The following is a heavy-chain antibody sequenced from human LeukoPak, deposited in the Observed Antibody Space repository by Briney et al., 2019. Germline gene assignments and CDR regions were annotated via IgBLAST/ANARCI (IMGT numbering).Heavy chain of an antibody. CDR1: GFTFSSYA. Sequence: GGSLRLSCAASGFTFSSYAMSWVRQAPGKGLEWVSAISGSGGSTYYADSVKGRFTISRDNSKNTLYLQMNSLRAEDTAVYYCAKSQSSIAVADIYFDYWGQGTLVTVSS. CDR3: AKSQSSIAVADIYFDY. D-gene: IGHD6-19*01. V-gene: IGHV3-23*01. CDR2: ISGSGGST. J-gene: IGHJ4*02.